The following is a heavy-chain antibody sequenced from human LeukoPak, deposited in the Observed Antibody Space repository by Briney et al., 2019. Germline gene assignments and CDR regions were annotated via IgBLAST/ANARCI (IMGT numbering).Heavy chain of an antibody. D-gene: IGHD4-11*01. CDR1: GFTFSSYW. Sequence: PGGSLRLSCAASGFTFSSYWMQWVCQAPGKGLVWVSRINTDGSSTSYADSVKGRFTISRDNAKNTLYLQMNSLRAEDTAVYYCARVYSNYVSLGYWGQGTLVTVSS. CDR3: ARVYSNYVSLGY. J-gene: IGHJ4*02. V-gene: IGHV3-74*01. CDR2: INTDGSST.